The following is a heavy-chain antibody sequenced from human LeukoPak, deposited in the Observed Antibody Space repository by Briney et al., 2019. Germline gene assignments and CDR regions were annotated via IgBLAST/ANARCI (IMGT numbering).Heavy chain of an antibody. Sequence: SLTLSLTCTVSGGSISGSYYWSWIRQPAGKGLEWIGRIYTSGSTNYNPSLKSRVTISVDTSKNQFSLKLSSVTAADTAVYYCARGDGAADKGYYFDYWGQGTLVTVSS. CDR1: GGSISGSYY. V-gene: IGHV4-61*02. J-gene: IGHJ4*02. CDR2: IYTSGST. CDR3: ARGDGAADKGYYFDY. D-gene: IGHD6-13*01.